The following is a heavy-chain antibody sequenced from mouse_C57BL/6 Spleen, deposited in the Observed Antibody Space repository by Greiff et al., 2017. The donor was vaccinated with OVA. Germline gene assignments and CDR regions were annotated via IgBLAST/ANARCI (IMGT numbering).Heavy chain of an antibody. CDR3: ARAGPDY. Sequence: VQLQQSGPELVKPGASVKIFCKASGYSFTGYYMNWVKQSPEKSLEWIGEINPSTGGTTYNQKFKAKATLTVDKSSSTAYMQLKSLTSEDSAVYYCARAGPDYWGQGTTLTVSS. CDR2: INPSTGGT. CDR1: GYSFTGYY. V-gene: IGHV1-42*01. J-gene: IGHJ2*01. D-gene: IGHD3-3*01.